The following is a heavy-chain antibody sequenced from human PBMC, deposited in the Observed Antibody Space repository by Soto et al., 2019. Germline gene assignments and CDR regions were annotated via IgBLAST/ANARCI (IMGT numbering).Heavy chain of an antibody. CDR1: GFTFSSYS. CDR3: ARHPTRIAARLDGLGWFDP. V-gene: IGHV3-21*01. CDR2: ISSSSSYI. J-gene: IGHJ5*02. Sequence: PGGSLRLSXAASGFTFSSYSMNWVRQAPGKGLEWVSSISSSSSYIYYADSVKGRFTISRDNAKNSLYLQMNSLRAEDTAVYYCARHPTRIAARLDGLGWFDPWGQGTLVTVSS. D-gene: IGHD6-6*01.